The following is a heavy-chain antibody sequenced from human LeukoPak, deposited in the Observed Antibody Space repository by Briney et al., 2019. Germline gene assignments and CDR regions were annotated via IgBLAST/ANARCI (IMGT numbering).Heavy chain of an antibody. V-gene: IGHV3-7*01. CDR1: GFTFDDYW. J-gene: IGHJ4*02. D-gene: IGHD1-26*01. CDR3: ARVLGANVGGGFDY. Sequence: GGSLRLSCGASGFTFDDYWMSWVRQAPGKGLEWVANIKQDGSEKYYVDSVKGRFTISRDNAKNSLYLQMNSLRAEDTAVYYCARVLGANVGGGFDYWGQGTLVTVSS. CDR2: IKQDGSEK.